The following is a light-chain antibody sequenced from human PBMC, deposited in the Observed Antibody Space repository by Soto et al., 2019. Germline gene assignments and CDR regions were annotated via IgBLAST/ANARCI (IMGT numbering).Light chain of an antibody. CDR2: DAS. J-gene: IGKJ2*01. CDR1: QSVSSY. V-gene: IGKV3-11*01. CDR3: QQRSNWPMYT. Sequence: EIVLTQSPATLSLSPGERATLSCRASQSVSSYLAWYQQKPGQAPRLLIYDASNRATGIPARFSGSGSGTDFTRTISSLEPEDFAVYYCQQRSNWPMYTFGQGTKLEI.